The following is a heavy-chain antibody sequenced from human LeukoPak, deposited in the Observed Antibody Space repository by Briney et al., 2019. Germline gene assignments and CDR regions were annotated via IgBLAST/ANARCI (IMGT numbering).Heavy chain of an antibody. V-gene: IGHV3-66*04. CDR2: IYSSHST. CDR3: ARPLPKAAPPIFDI. Sequence: GGALRLSCAASGFTVRNNYMVWVRQAPGKGLQWVSVIYSSHSTYDADSVKGRFSISRDNSETTLDLQMNNLRAEDKGVYDCARPLPKAAPPIFDIWGQRTLVTVSS. J-gene: IGHJ4*02. D-gene: IGHD6-6*01. CDR1: GFTVRNNY.